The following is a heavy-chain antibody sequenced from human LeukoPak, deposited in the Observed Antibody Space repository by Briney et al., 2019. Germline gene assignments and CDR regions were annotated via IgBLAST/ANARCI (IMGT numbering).Heavy chain of an antibody. CDR3: ARGSYYDSSGPSTMGFDY. V-gene: IGHV4-61*02. CDR1: GGSISSGGYY. Sequence: SQTLSLTCTVSGGSISSGGYYWSWIRQPAGKGLEWIGRIYTSGSTNYNPSLKSRVTMSVDTSKNQFSLKLSSVTAADTAVYYCARGSYYDSSGPSTMGFDYWGQGTLVTVSS. CDR2: IYTSGST. D-gene: IGHD3-22*01. J-gene: IGHJ4*02.